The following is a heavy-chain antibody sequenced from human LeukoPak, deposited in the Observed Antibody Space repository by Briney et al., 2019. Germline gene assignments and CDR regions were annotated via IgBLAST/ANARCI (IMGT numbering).Heavy chain of an antibody. CDR2: IKQDGSEK. V-gene: IGHV3-7*03. J-gene: IGHJ4*02. D-gene: IGHD3-10*01. CDR1: GFTFSSYA. Sequence: GGSLRLSCAASGFTFSSYAMSWVRQAPGKGLEWVANIKQDGSEKYYVDSVKDRFTISRDNAKNSLYLQMNSLRAEDTAVYYCARAPYYYGSGSFWFDYWGQGTLVTVSS. CDR3: ARAPYYYGSGSFWFDY.